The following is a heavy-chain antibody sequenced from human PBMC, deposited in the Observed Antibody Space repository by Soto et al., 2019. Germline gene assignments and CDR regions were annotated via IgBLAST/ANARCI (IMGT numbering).Heavy chain of an antibody. V-gene: IGHV1-69*06. CDR1: GGSFSTYA. Sequence: GASVKVSCKASGGSFSTYAFSWVRQAPGHGIEWMGGIIPIFDSPYYAQNFHGRVTIAADRSTSTVYMELSSLTTEDTAVYYCARGAECRAFCLKNFIWLDPWGQGTLVTVSS. D-gene: IGHD3-3*01. CDR2: IIPIFDSP. J-gene: IGHJ5*02. CDR3: ARGAECRAFCLKNFIWLDP.